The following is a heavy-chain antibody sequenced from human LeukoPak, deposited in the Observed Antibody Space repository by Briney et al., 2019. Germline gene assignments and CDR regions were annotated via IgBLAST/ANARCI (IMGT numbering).Heavy chain of an antibody. D-gene: IGHD5-18*01. Sequence: SETLSLTCAVYGGSFSGYYWSWIRQPPGKGLEWIGEINHSGSTNYNPSLNSRVTISIDTSKSQFSLKLTSVTAADTAVYYCTRGYNYGPYYYYYYMDVWAKGTTVTVSS. V-gene: IGHV4-34*01. CDR2: INHSGST. CDR1: GGSFSGYY. CDR3: TRGYNYGPYYYYYYMDV. J-gene: IGHJ6*03.